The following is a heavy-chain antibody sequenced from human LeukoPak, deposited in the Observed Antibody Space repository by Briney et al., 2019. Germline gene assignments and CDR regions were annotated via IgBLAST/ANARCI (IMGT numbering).Heavy chain of an antibody. Sequence: SETLSLTCTVSGGSISSSSYYWGWIRQPPGKGLEWIGSIYYSGSTYYNPSLKSRVTISVDTSKNQFSLKLSSVTAADTAVYYCARVLPGGDTEISWFDPWGQGTLVTVSS. J-gene: IGHJ5*02. D-gene: IGHD5-18*01. CDR1: GGSISSSSYY. V-gene: IGHV4-39*07. CDR3: ARVLPGGDTEISWFDP. CDR2: IYYSGST.